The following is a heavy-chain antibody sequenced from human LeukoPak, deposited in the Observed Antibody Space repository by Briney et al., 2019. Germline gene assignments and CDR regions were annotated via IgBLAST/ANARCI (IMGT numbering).Heavy chain of an antibody. V-gene: IGHV4-4*02. D-gene: IGHD1-26*01. CDR1: GGSISSSNW. CDR2: IYHSGST. J-gene: IGHJ4*02. Sequence: SETLSLTCAVSGGSISSSNWWSWVRQPPGKGLEWIGEIYHSGSTNYNPSLKSRVTISVDKSKNQFSLKLSSVTAADTAVYYCARAAYHRILVGAKRYFDYWGQGTLVTVSS. CDR3: ARAAYHRILVGAKRYFDY.